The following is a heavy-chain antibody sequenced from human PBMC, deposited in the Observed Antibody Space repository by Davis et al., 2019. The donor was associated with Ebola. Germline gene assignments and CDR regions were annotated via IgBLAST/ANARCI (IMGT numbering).Heavy chain of an antibody. J-gene: IGHJ3*02. CDR2: ISAYNGNT. CDR3: ARDPRNRWLQSIFMAFDI. Sequence: ASVKVSCKASGYTFTNYGISWVRQAPGQGLEWMGWISAYNGNTNYAQKLQGRVTMTTDTSTSTAYMELRSLRSDDTAVYYCARDPRNRWLQSIFMAFDIWGQGTMVTVSS. CDR1: GYTFTNYG. D-gene: IGHD5-24*01. V-gene: IGHV1-18*01.